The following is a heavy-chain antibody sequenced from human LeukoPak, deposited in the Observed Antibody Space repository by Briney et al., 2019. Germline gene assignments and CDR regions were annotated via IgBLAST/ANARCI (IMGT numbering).Heavy chain of an antibody. V-gene: IGHV4-59*01. CDR2: IYYSGTT. CDR1: GGSISSYY. CDR3: ARSSGAYRSFDY. J-gene: IGHJ4*02. D-gene: IGHD1-26*01. Sequence: PSETLSLTCTVSGGSISSYYWSWIRQPPGKGLEWIGYIYYSGTTDYNPSLKSRDTISVDTSNNQFSLKVSSVTAADTAVYYCARSSGAYRSFDYWGQGTLVPVSS.